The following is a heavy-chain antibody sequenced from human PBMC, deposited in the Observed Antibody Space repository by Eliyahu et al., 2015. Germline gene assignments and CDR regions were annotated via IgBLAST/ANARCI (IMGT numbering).Heavy chain of an antibody. V-gene: IGHV4-4*02. CDR3: AGRGGYCRRGTCTRDF. Sequence: QVQLQESGPGLVNPSGTLSLTCAVSGGSVSXDXWWTWVRQSPGKGLXWIGQIXHRGNTNYNPSLKSRVLISVDKSKNQFSLTLSAVTATDTAVYYCAGRGGYCRRGTCTRDFWGQGTLVTVSS. J-gene: IGHJ4*02. CDR1: GGSVSXDXW. D-gene: IGHD2-15*01. CDR2: IXHRGNT.